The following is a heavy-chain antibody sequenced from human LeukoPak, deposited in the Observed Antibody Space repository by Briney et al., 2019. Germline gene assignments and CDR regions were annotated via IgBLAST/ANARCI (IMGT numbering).Heavy chain of an antibody. J-gene: IGHJ4*02. CDR1: GGSISSYY. V-gene: IGHV4-59*01. CDR2: IYYRGST. D-gene: IGHD3-22*01. CDR3: ARRTYYYDSSGYPIYYFDY. Sequence: SETLSLTCTVSGGSISSYYWSWIRQPPGKGVEGIGYIYYRGSTNYNPSRKSRVTISVDTSKNQFSLKLSSVTAADTAVYYCARRTYYYDSSGYPIYYFDYWGQGTLVTVSS.